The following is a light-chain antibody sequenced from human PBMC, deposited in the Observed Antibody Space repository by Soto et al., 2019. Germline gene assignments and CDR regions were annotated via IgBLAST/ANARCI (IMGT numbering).Light chain of an antibody. CDR3: QQRYSTPLT. V-gene: IGKV1-39*01. J-gene: IGKJ4*01. CDR1: QSISSY. CDR2: AAS. Sequence: DIQMTQSPSSLSASVGDRVTITCRASQSISSYLNWYQQKPGKAPKLLIYAASSLQSGVPSRFSGSGSGTDFTLPISSLQPADFATYYCQQRYSTPLTFGGGTKVDIK.